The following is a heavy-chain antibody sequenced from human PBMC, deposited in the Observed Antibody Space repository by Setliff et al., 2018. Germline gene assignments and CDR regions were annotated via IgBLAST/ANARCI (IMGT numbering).Heavy chain of an antibody. CDR1: GFTFSSYS. CDR2: ISSSSSYI. V-gene: IGHV3-21*01. D-gene: IGHD3-3*01. Sequence: PGESLKISCAASGFTFSSYSMNWVRQAPGKGLKWVSSISSSSSYIYYADSVKGRFTISRDNAKNSLYLQMNSLRAEDTAVYYCAAARITIFGVVTPLDYWGQGTLVTVSS. CDR3: AAARITIFGVVTPLDY. J-gene: IGHJ4*02.